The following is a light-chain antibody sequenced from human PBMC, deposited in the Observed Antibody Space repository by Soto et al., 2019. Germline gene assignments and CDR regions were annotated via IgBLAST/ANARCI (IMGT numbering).Light chain of an antibody. J-gene: IGLJ1*01. CDR3: CSYTSGTSV. CDR1: STDVNGRNY. V-gene: IGLV2-14*01. CDR2: EVT. Sequence: QSALTQPASVSGSPGQSITISCTGTSTDVNGRNYVSWYQQHPGKAPKVIIYEVTNRPSGISHRFSGSKSGNTASLTISGLQAEDEADYYCCSYTSGTSVFVTGTKLTVL.